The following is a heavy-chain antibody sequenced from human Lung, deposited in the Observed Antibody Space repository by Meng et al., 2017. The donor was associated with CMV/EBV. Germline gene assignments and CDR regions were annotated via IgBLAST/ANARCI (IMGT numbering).Heavy chain of an antibody. Sequence: SETLSLXCAVYGGSFSGYYWSWIRQPAGKGLEWIGEINHSGSTNYNPSLKSSVTISSDTTNNQFSLKLISVTAADTAVFDCARLRLVPDAIPYIHAFDFLSGGXMVTVSS. D-gene: IGHD2-2*01. CDR2: INHSGST. V-gene: IGHV4-34*01. CDR3: ARLRLVPDAIPYIHAFDF. J-gene: IGHJ3*01. CDR1: GGSFSGYY.